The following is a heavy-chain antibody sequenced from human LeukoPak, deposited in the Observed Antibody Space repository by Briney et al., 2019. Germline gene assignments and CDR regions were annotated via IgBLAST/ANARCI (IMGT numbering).Heavy chain of an antibody. CDR2: IIPILGIT. V-gene: IGHV1-69*02. Sequence: SVKVSCKASGGTFSSYSMGWVRQAPGHGLEWMGRIIPILGITYYAQKFQGRVTITADKSTGTAYMELSGLRSEDTAIYYCATGREWEMGHYFDHWGQGTLVTVSS. CDR1: GGTFSSYS. CDR3: ATGREWEMGHYFDH. J-gene: IGHJ4*02. D-gene: IGHD1-26*01.